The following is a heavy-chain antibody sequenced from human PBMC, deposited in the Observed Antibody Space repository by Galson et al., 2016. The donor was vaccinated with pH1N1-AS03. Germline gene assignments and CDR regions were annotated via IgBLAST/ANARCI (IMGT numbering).Heavy chain of an antibody. CDR3: ARDRTGVAASIIYYYGMDV. V-gene: IGHV3-7*03. D-gene: IGHD2-2*01. Sequence: SLRLSCAVSGFTFGSHWMSWVRQAPGKGLEWVANINKDGNEKYYVDSVKGRFAISRDNAKNSLYLQMNSLRAEDTAVYYCARDRTGVAASIIYYYGMDVWGQGTTVTVSS. CDR2: INKDGNEK. CDR1: GFTFGSHW. J-gene: IGHJ6*02.